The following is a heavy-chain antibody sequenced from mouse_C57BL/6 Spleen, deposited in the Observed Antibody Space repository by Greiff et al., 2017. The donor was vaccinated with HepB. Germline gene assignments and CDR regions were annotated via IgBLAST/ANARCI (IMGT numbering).Heavy chain of an antibody. Sequence: QVQLQQPGAELVKPGASVKMSCKASGYTFTSYWITWVKQRPGQGLEWIGDVYPGSGSTNYNEKFKSKATMTADTSSNTAYLQLSSLTSEDTAVYYCTSYYYGSSLDYWGQGTTLTVSS. CDR2: VYPGSGST. J-gene: IGHJ2*01. V-gene: IGHV1-55*01. CDR1: GYTFTSYW. D-gene: IGHD1-1*01. CDR3: TSYYYGSSLDY.